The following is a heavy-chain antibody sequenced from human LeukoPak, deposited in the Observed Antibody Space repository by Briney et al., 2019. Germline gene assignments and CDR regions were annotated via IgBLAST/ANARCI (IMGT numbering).Heavy chain of an antibody. CDR2: IYHSGST. D-gene: IGHD3-10*01. CDR1: GYSISSGYY. V-gene: IGHV4-38-2*02. J-gene: IGHJ5*02. Sequence: SETLSLTXTVSGYSISSGYYWGWIRQPPGKGLEWIGSIYHSGSTYYNPSLKSRVTISVDTSKNQFSLKLSSVTAADTAVYYCARDFYGSGSWNWFDPWGQGTLVTVSS. CDR3: ARDFYGSGSWNWFDP.